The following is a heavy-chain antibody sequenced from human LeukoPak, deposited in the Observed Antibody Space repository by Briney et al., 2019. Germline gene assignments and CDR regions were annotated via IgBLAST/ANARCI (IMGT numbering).Heavy chain of an antibody. Sequence: GGSLRLSCAASGFTFSSYGMHWGRQAPGTGLEWVAFIRYDGSNKYYADSVKGRFTISRDNSKNTLYLQMNSLRAEDTAVYYCAKDDSSYFDYWGQGTLVTVSS. V-gene: IGHV3-30*02. CDR1: GFTFSSYG. CDR2: IRYDGSNK. J-gene: IGHJ4*02. D-gene: IGHD6-13*01. CDR3: AKDDSSYFDY.